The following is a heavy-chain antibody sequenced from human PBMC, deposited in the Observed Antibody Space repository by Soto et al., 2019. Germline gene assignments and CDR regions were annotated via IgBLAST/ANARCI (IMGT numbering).Heavy chain of an antibody. CDR1: GFTFSSYG. D-gene: IGHD4-17*01. J-gene: IGHJ5*02. CDR2: ISYHGNDK. V-gene: IGHV3-30*18. CDR3: AKDMLHNTVTTCGS. Sequence: QVQLVESGGGVVQPGRSLRLSCAASGFTFSSYGMHWVRQAPSKGLEWVAVISYHGNDKYYADSVKGRFTISRDNFKSTLYLQMSSVRAEDTAIYFCAKDMLHNTVTTCGSWRQGTLVTVSS.